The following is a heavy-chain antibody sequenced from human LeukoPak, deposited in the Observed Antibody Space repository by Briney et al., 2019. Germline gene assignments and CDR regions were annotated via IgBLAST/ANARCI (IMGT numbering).Heavy chain of an antibody. V-gene: IGHV3-30-3*01. CDR2: ISYDGSNK. CDR3: ARVPEQKRIAAAGTDY. Sequence: GRSLRLSCAASGFTFSSYAMHWVRQAPGKGLEWVAVISYDGSNKYYADSVKGRFTISRDNSKNTLYLQMNSLRAEDTAVYYCARVPEQKRIAAAGTDYWGQETLVTVSS. J-gene: IGHJ4*02. D-gene: IGHD6-13*01. CDR1: GFTFSSYA.